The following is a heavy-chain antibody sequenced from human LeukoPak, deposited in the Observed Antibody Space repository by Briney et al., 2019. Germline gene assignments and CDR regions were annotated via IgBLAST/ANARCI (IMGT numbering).Heavy chain of an antibody. Sequence: ASVKVSCKASGYTFTSYDINWVRQATGQGLEWMGWMNPNSGNTGYAQKFQGRVTMTRNTSISTAYMELSSLRSEDTAVYYCAGNTAAPNYYYYYYGMDVWGQGTTVTVSS. CDR2: MNPNSGNT. D-gene: IGHD2-2*01. CDR1: GYTFTSYD. CDR3: AGNTAAPNYYYYYYGMDV. J-gene: IGHJ6*02. V-gene: IGHV1-8*01.